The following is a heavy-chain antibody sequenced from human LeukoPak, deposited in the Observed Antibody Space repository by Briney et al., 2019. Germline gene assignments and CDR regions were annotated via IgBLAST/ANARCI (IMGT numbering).Heavy chain of an antibody. Sequence: ASVKVSPKVSGYTLTELSTHWVRQAPGQGLEWMGGFDPEDGETIYAQKFQGRVTMTEDTSTDTAYMELSSLRSGDTAVYYCARAGQGDFWSGWRYFYYWGQGTLVTVSS. D-gene: IGHD3-3*01. V-gene: IGHV1-24*01. J-gene: IGHJ4*02. CDR3: ARAGQGDFWSGWRYFYY. CDR1: GYTLTELS. CDR2: FDPEDGET.